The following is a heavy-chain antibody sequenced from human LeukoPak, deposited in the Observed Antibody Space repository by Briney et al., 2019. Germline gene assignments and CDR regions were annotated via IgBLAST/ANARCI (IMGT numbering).Heavy chain of an antibody. CDR1: GGSISSYY. J-gene: IGHJ6*02. V-gene: IGHV4-59*01. CDR2: IYYSGST. Sequence: SETLSLTCTVSGGSISSYYWSWIRQPPGKGLEWIGYIYYSGSTNYNPSLKSRVTISVDTSKNQFSLKLSSVTATDTAVYYCARMGYYYYGMDVWGQGTTVTVSS. CDR3: ARMGYYYYGMDV. D-gene: IGHD3-16*01.